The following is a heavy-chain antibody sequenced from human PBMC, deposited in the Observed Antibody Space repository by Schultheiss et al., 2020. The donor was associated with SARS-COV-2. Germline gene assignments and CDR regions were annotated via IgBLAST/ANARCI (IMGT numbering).Heavy chain of an antibody. CDR2: IKSKTDGGTT. D-gene: IGHD3-3*01. J-gene: IGHJ6*02. Sequence: GGSLRLSCSASGFTFSSYAMHWVRQAPGKGLEWVGRIKSKTDGGTTDYAAPVKGRFTISRDDSKNTLYLQMNSLRAEDTAVHYCARDPNYDFWKSYYYYGMDVWGQGTTVTVSS. CDR1: GFTFSSYA. V-gene: IGHV3-15*01. CDR3: ARDPNYDFWKSYYYYGMDV.